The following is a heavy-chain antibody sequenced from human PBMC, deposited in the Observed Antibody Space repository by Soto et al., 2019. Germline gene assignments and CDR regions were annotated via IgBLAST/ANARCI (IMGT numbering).Heavy chain of an antibody. Sequence: QVQLQESGPGLVKPSETLSLTCTVSGGSISSYYWSWIRQPPGKGLEWIGYIYYSGSTNYNPSLKSRVTISVDTSKNQFSRKLSSVTAADTAVYYCASVDSSSWYGDYYYGMDVWGQGTTVTVSS. CDR2: IYYSGST. J-gene: IGHJ6*02. V-gene: IGHV4-59*08. CDR1: GGSISSYY. D-gene: IGHD6-13*01. CDR3: ASVDSSSWYGDYYYGMDV.